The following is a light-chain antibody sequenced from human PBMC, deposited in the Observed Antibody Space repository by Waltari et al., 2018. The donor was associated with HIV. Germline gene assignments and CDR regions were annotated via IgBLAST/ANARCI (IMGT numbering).Light chain of an antibody. CDR1: SSDVGGYNY. CDR2: EVS. J-gene: IGLJ2*01. V-gene: IGLV2-8*01. CDR3: SSYAGSNNLV. Sequence: QSALTHPPSASGSPGQSVTLSCTGTSSDVGGYNYVSWYQQRPGKAPKLMIYEVSKRPSGVPDRFSGSKSGNTASLTVSGLQAEDEADYYCSSYAGSNNLVFGGGTKLTVL.